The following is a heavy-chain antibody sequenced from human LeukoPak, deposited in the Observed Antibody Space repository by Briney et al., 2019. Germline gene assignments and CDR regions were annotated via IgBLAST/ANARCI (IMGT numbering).Heavy chain of an antibody. CDR2: IYSGGYT. CDR3: ARNRGDPSYFDY. J-gene: IGHJ4*02. D-gene: IGHD4-17*01. V-gene: IGHV3-53*01. Sequence: PGGSLRLSCAASGFTVSSNYMSWVRQAPGKGLEWVSVIYSGGYTYYADSVKGRFTISRDNSKNTLYLQMNSLRAEDTAVYYCARNRGDPSYFDYWGQGTLVTVSS. CDR1: GFTVSSNY.